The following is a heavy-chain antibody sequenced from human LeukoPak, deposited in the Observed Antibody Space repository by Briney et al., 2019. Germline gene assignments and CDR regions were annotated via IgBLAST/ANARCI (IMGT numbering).Heavy chain of an antibody. CDR3: AGRGSIAARPDDY. CDR1: GGSFSGYY. Sequence: SETLSLTFAVYGGSFSGYYWSWIRQPPGKGLEWIGEINHSGSTNYNPSLKSRVTISVDTSKNQFSLKLSSVTAADTAVYYCAGRGSIAARPDDYWGQGTLVTVSS. D-gene: IGHD6-6*01. J-gene: IGHJ4*02. CDR2: INHSGST. V-gene: IGHV4-34*01.